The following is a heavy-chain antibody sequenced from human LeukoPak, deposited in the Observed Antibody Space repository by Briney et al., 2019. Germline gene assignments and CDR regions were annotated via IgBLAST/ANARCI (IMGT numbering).Heavy chain of an antibody. V-gene: IGHV4-34*01. Sequence: SETLSLTCAVYGGSFSGYYWSWIRQPPGKGLEWIGEINHSGSTNYNPSLKSRVTISVDTSKNQFSLKLSSVTAADTAVYYCARTNGRVATDYWGQGTRVTVSS. CDR1: GGSFSGYY. D-gene: IGHD5-12*01. CDR2: INHSGST. J-gene: IGHJ4*02. CDR3: ARTNGRVATDY.